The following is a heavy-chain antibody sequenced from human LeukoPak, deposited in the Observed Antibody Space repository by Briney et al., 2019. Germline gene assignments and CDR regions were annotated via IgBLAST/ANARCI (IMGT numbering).Heavy chain of an antibody. CDR1: GFTFRDYA. V-gene: IGHV3-23*01. CDR3: ASSSGWYNY. Sequence: GGSLRLSCAASGFTFRDYAMTWVREAPGKGLEWVSSISGHSSTTYYADSVKGRFTISRDNSKNTLYLQMNSLRAEDTAVYYCASSSGWYNYWGQGTLVTVSS. D-gene: IGHD6-19*01. J-gene: IGHJ4*02. CDR2: ISGHSSTT.